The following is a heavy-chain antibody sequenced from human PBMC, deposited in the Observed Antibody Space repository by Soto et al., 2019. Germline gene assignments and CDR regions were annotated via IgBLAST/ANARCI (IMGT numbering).Heavy chain of an antibody. Sequence: QVQLVQSGAEVKKSGASVKVSCKASGYTFSDYFIQWLRQAPGQGLEWVAWINPKTAATNYAKKFQDRVTLTSDTSFGTAYLELTRLRPDDTAVYYCARIKWGLDYYSGMDFWVQVTAVTGSS. CDR1: GYTFSDYF. CDR3: ARIKWGLDYYSGMDF. CDR2: INPKTAAT. D-gene: IGHD1-26*01. V-gene: IGHV1-2*02. J-gene: IGHJ6*02.